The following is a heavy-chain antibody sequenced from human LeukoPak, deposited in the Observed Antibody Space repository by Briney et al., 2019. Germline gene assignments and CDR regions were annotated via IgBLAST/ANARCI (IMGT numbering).Heavy chain of an antibody. CDR1: GYTFTGYY. J-gene: IGHJ4*02. D-gene: IGHD3-22*01. CDR3: ARTQYYYDSSGLLGGFDY. CDR2: ISAYNGNT. Sequence: ASVKVSCKASGYTFTGYYMHWVRQAPGQGLEWMGWISAYNGNTNYAQKLQGRVTMTTDTSTSTAYMELRSLRSDDTAVYYCARTQYYYDSSGLLGGFDYWGQGTLVTVSS. V-gene: IGHV1-18*04.